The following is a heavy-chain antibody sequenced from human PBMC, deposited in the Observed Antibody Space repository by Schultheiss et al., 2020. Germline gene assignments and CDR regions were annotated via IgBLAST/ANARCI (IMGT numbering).Heavy chain of an antibody. CDR1: GYTFTSYA. Sequence: VKVSCKASGYTFTSYAISWVRQAPGQGLEWMGGIIPIFGTANYAQKFQGRVTITADESTSTAYMELSSLRSEDTAVYYCAGRTAMARHFDYWGQGTLVTVSS. V-gene: IGHV1-69*01. CDR3: AGRTAMARHFDY. J-gene: IGHJ4*02. D-gene: IGHD5-18*01. CDR2: IIPIFGTA.